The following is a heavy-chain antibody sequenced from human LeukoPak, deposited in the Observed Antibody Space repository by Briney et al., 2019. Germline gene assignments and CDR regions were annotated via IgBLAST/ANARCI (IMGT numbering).Heavy chain of an antibody. CDR1: GYSFTSYW. CDR2: IYPGDSDT. V-gene: IGHV5-51*01. CDR3: ASLRSYSDAFDI. D-gene: IGHD2-21*01. Sequence: GESLKISCKGSGYSFTSYWIAWVRQMSGEGLEWMGIIYPGDSDTRYSPSFQGQATISADKSISTAFLQWSSLKASDSAMYYCASLRSYSDAFDIWGQGTMVTVSS. J-gene: IGHJ3*02.